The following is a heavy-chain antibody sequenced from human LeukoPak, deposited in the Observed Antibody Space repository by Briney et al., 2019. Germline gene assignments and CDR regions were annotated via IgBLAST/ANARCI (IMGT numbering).Heavy chain of an antibody. CDR2: IYYSGST. Sequence: SETLSLTCTVSGGSISSSSYYWGWIRQPPGKGLEWIGSIYYSGSTYYNPSLKSRVTISVDTSKNQFSLKLSSVTAADTAVYHCARDTLDYVWGSYRSDAFDIWGQGTMVTVSS. J-gene: IGHJ3*02. CDR3: ARDTLDYVWGSYRSDAFDI. V-gene: IGHV4-39*02. D-gene: IGHD3-16*02. CDR1: GGSISSSSYY.